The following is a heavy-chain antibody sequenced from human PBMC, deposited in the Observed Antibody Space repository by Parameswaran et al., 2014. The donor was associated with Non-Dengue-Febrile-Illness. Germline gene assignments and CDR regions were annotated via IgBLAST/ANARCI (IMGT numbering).Heavy chain of an antibody. D-gene: IGHD5-18*01. CDR2: ISSNGGST. Sequence: AMPGVRQAPGKGLEYVSAISSNGGSTYYANSVKGRFTISRDNSKNTLYLQMGSLRAEDMAVYYCARSRGWLQDKVFFDYWGQGTLVTVSS. CDR3: ARSRGWLQDKVFFDY. V-gene: IGHV3-64*01. J-gene: IGHJ4*02. CDR1: A.